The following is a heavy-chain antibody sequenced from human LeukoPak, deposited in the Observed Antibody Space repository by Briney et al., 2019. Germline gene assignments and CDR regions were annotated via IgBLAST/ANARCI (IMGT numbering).Heavy chain of an antibody. J-gene: IGHJ4*02. D-gene: IGHD1-26*01. V-gene: IGHV4-4*07. CDR1: GGSINNYY. CDR2: IYTSGST. CDR3: ARGPTTSGSYNYFDY. Sequence: SETLSLTCTVSGGSINNYYWSWIRQPAGKGLEWSGLIYTSGSTNYNPSLKSRVTMSVDTSKNQFSLKLSSVTAADTAVYYCARGPTTSGSYNYFDYWGQGTLVTVSS.